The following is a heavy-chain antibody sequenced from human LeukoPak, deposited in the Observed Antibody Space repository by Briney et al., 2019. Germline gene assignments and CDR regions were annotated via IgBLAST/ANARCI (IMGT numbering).Heavy chain of an antibody. J-gene: IGHJ5*02. CDR3: ARDIVVVPAAMAWFDP. CDR2: INHSGST. CDR1: GGSFSGYY. D-gene: IGHD2-2*01. Sequence: SETLSLTCAVHGGSFSGYYWSWIRQPPGKGLEWIGEINHSGSTNYNPSLKSRVTISVDTSKNQFSLKLSSVTAADTAVYYCARDIVVVPAAMAWFDPWGQGTLVTVSS. V-gene: IGHV4-34*01.